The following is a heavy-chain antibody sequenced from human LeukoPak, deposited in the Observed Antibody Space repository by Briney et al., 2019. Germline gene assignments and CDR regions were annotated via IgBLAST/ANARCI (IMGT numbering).Heavy chain of an antibody. V-gene: IGHV3-21*01. CDR1: GFSFSNHW. D-gene: IGHD3-22*01. CDR2: ISRGSDHI. J-gene: IGHJ4*02. CDR3: ARPYDTRGYFPDY. Sequence: GGSLRLSCAASGFSFSNHWMTWVRQAPGKGLEWVSSISRGSDHIFYADSMKGRFTISRDNAKNSLYLQMNSLGAEDTAVYYCARPYDTRGYFPDYWGQGTLVTVSS.